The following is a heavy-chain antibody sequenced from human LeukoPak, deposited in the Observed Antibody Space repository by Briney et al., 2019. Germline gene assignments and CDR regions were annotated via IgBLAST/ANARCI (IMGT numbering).Heavy chain of an antibody. Sequence: SETLSLTRTVSAPSISSSGHYWGWLREPAWNGLQWFGSLHYSGSPNHNPSLKSRITISADTSNNQFSLTLSSVAAADTAVYYCARHRDGYNRPFDYWGQGSLVTVSS. V-gene: IGHV4-39*01. CDR3: ARHRDGYNRPFDY. CDR1: APSISSSGHY. D-gene: IGHD5-24*01. CDR2: LHYSGSP. J-gene: IGHJ4*02.